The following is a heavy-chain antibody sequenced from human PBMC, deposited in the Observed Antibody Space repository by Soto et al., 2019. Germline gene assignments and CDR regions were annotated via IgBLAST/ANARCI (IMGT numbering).Heavy chain of an antibody. J-gene: IGHJ6*02. Sequence: ASVKVSCKASGGTFSSYAISWVRQAPGQGLEWMGGIIPIFGTANYAQKFQGRVTITADESTSTAYMELSSLRSEDTAVYYCARTSLDYGSGSYYTYGMDVWGQGTTVTVSS. CDR3: ARTSLDYGSGSYYTYGMDV. CDR1: GGTFSSYA. CDR2: IIPIFGTA. V-gene: IGHV1-69*13. D-gene: IGHD3-10*01.